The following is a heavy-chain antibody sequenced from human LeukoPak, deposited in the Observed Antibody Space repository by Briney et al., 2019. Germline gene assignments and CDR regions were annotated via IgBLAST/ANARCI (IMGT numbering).Heavy chain of an antibody. J-gene: IGHJ4*02. CDR3: ARAMGYDAFDY. D-gene: IGHD4/OR15-4a*01. CDR1: GFTFSYPC. CDR2: INPDGSGT. V-gene: IGHV3-7*03. Sequence: GGSLRLSCEASGFTFSYPCINLVRQAPGKGLEWVGNINPDGSGTSYADSVEGRFTISRDNAKNSLYLRSNIMRVEDTAVYYCARAMGYDAFDYWGPGTLVTVSS.